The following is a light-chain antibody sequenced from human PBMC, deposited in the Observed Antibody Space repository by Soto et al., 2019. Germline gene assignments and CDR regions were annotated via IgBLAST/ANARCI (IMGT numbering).Light chain of an antibody. CDR3: CSYAGSGTYV. J-gene: IGLJ1*01. V-gene: IGLV2-23*01. Sequence: QSALTQPASVSGSPGQSVTISCAGTSSDIGSYNFVSWYQQHPGKAPKLMIYKANKRPSGVSNRFSGSKSGYTASLTISGLQAEDEADYFCCSYAGSGTYVFGTGTKLTVL. CDR1: SSDIGSYNF. CDR2: KAN.